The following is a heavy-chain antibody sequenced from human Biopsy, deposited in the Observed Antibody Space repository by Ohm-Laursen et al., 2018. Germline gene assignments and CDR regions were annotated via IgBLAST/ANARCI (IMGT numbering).Heavy chain of an antibody. CDR1: GYTFTGYH. D-gene: IGHD3-22*01. Sequence: SVKVSCKASGYTFTGYHVHWVRQAPGQGLERMGWINAKAGDTNYAQKFQGRVTMTRDTSISTAYVDLSSLRSDDTAVYYCTRGGYYYDSLAYYYWFDPWGQGTLVTVSS. V-gene: IGHV1-2*02. CDR2: INAKAGDT. J-gene: IGHJ5*02. CDR3: TRGGYYYDSLAYYYWFDP.